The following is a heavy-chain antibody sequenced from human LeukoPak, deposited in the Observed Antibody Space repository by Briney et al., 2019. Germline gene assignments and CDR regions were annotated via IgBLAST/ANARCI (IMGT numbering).Heavy chain of an antibody. J-gene: IGHJ4*02. Sequence: GGSLRLSCAASGVTFSSYWMYWVRQAPGKGLVWVSRINSDGSSTSYADSVKGRFTISRDNAKNTLYLQMNSLRAEDTAVYYCGGSYYGGLIDYCGQGTLVTVSS. CDR3: GGSYYGGLIDY. V-gene: IGHV3-74*01. D-gene: IGHD1-26*01. CDR2: INSDGSST. CDR1: GVTFSSYW.